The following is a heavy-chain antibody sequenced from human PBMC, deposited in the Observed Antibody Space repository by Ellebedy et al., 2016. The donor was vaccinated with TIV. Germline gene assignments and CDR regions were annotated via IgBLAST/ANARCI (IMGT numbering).Heavy chain of an antibody. V-gene: IGHV3-74*01. J-gene: IGHJ3*02. CDR3: ARHRYSDNNGRDAFDI. D-gene: IGHD3-22*01. Sequence: GGSLRLSCAASGFTFSSYWMHWVRQAPGKGLVWISHINSDGSNTNYADFVKGRFTISRDNAKNTLYLQMNSLRAEDTAVYYCARHRYSDNNGRDAFDIWGQGTMVTVSS. CDR2: INSDGSNT. CDR1: GFTFSSYW.